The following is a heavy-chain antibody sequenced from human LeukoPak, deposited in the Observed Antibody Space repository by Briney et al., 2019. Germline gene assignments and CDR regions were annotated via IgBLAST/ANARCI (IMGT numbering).Heavy chain of an antibody. CDR1: GGSFSGYY. J-gene: IGHJ5*02. CDR2: INHSGST. D-gene: IGHD6-19*01. V-gene: IGHV4-34*01. Sequence: SETLSLTCAVYGGSFSGYYWSWIRQPPGKGLEWIGEINHSGSTNYNPSLKSRVTISVDTSKNQFSLKLSSVTAADTAVYYCARSDGSGYWFDPWGQGTLVTVSS. CDR3: ARSDGSGYWFDP.